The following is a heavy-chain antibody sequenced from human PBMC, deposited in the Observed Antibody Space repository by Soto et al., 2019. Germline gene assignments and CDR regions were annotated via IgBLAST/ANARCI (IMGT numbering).Heavy chain of an antibody. J-gene: IGHJ6*02. CDR1: GYTVTGYY. D-gene: IGHD2-21*01. CDR3: ARERFPVISDGMDV. Sequence: ASVKVSCKASGYTVTGYYVHWVREAPGPGLEWMGWINPETGGTSYAQKFQGRVTLSRDTSINTAYLELSSLRFDDAAVYFCARERFPVISDGMDVWGQGTTVTVSS. CDR2: INPETGGT. V-gene: IGHV1-2*02.